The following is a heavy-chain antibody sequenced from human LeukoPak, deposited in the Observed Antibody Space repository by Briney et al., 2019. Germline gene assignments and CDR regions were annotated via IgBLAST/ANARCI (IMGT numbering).Heavy chain of an antibody. CDR1: GFTFSSYW. CDR3: AKYDSSGYSLGAFDI. D-gene: IGHD3-22*01. V-gene: IGHV3-7*03. CDR2: IKQGGSEK. Sequence: GGSLRLSCAASGFTFSSYWMSWVRQAPGKGLEWVANIKQGGSEKYYVDSVKGRFTISRDNAKNSLYLQMNSLRAEDTALYHCAKYDSSGYSLGAFDIWGQGTMVTVSS. J-gene: IGHJ3*02.